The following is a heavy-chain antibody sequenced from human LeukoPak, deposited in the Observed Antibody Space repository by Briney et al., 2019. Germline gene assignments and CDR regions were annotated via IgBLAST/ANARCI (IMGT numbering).Heavy chain of an antibody. J-gene: IGHJ4*02. CDR2: ISYDESDK. CDR3: ARPGGGYYYDSSGYYGVEEY. D-gene: IGHD3-22*01. Sequence: ISYDESDKYYADSVKGRFTISRDNSKNTLYLQMNSLRAEDTAVYYCARPGGGYYYDSSGYYGVEEYWGQGTLVTVSS. V-gene: IGHV3-30*01.